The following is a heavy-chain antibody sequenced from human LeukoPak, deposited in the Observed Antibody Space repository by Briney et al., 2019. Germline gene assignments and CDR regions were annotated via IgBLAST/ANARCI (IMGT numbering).Heavy chain of an antibody. CDR3: ARNYYYDSSGYHDY. Sequence: GGSLRLSCAASGFTFSSYGMHWVRQAPGKGLEGVAVIWYDGSNKYYADSVKGRFTISRDNSKNTLYLQMNSLRAEDTAVYYCARNYYYDSSGYHDYWGQGTLVTVSS. CDR2: IWYDGSNK. D-gene: IGHD3-22*01. CDR1: GFTFSSYG. J-gene: IGHJ4*02. V-gene: IGHV3-33*01.